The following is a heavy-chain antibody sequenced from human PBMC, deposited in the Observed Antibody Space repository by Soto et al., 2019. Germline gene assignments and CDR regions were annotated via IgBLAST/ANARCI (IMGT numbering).Heavy chain of an antibody. Sequence: GASVKVSCKASGYTFTSYGINWVRQAPGQGLEWMGWISAYNGNTNYAQKLQGRVTMTTDTSTSTAYMELRSLRSDDTAVYYCAREYPIVVVPAAIRRMGMDVWGQGTTVTVSS. D-gene: IGHD2-2*02. CDR2: ISAYNGNT. V-gene: IGHV1-18*01. CDR3: AREYPIVVVPAAIRRMGMDV. J-gene: IGHJ6*02. CDR1: GYTFTSYG.